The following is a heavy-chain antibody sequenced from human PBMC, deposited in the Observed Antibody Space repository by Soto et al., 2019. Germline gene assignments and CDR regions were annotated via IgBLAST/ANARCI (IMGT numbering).Heavy chain of an antibody. CDR3: ARVDGYYYYGMDV. Sequence: SETLSLTCTVSGGSIISGGYYWIWIRQHPGKGLEWIGYIYYSGSTYYNPSLKSRVTISVDTSKNQFSLKLSSVTAADTAVYYCARVDGYYYYGMDVWGQGTTVTVSS. V-gene: IGHV4-31*03. J-gene: IGHJ6*02. CDR1: GGSIISGGYY. CDR2: IYYSGST.